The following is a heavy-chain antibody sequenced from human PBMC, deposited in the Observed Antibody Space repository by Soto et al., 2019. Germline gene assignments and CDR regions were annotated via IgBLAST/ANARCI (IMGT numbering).Heavy chain of an antibody. CDR2: VYYRGRS. J-gene: IGHJ4*02. CDR1: GGSVTNSSYY. CDR3: VSQRTTVPTQAYFDY. Sequence: KPSETLSLTCTVPGGSVTNSSYYWVWIRQSPGKGLEWIGSVYYRGRSYSKSSVKSRVTISVDTSKNRFSLSLNSVTASDTAVYFCVSQRTTVPTQAYFDYWGPGALVTVSS. V-gene: IGHV4-39*01. D-gene: IGHD4-17*01.